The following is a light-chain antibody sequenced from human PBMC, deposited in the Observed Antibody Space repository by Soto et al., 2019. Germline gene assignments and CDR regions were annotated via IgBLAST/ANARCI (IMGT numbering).Light chain of an antibody. J-gene: IGKJ4*01. CDR1: QTVGTTY. CDR2: GAS. V-gene: IGKV3D-20*02. Sequence: EVVLAQSPGALSLSPGERATLSCRASQTVGTTYLAWYQHKPGQAPRLLIYGASNRATGIPDRFSGSGSGTDFTLSISRLEPEDFAVYYCQQRSNWPPLFGGGTKVDIK. CDR3: QQRSNWPPL.